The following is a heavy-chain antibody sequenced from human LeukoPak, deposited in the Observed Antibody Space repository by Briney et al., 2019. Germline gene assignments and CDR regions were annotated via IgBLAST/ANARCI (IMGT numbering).Heavy chain of an antibody. D-gene: IGHD3-22*01. CDR1: GFTFDDYT. V-gene: IGHV3-43*01. CDR3: AKDIRLPAHYYDSSGGLDY. Sequence: GGSLRLSCAASGFTFDDYTMHWVRQAPGKGLEWVSLIIWDGGSTYYADSVKGRFTISRDNSKNSLYLQMNSLRTEDTALYYCAKDIRLPAHYYDSSGGLDYWGQGTLVTVSS. J-gene: IGHJ4*02. CDR2: IIWDGGST.